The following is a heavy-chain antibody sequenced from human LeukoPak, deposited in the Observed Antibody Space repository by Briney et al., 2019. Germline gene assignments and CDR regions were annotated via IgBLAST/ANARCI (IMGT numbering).Heavy chain of an antibody. Sequence: SETLSLTCAVYGGSFSGYYWSWSGQPPGKGLEGIGEINHSGSTNYNPSLKSRVTISVDTSKNQFSLKLSSVTAADTAVYYCARGGRQYSSSWYVGYWGQGTLVTVSS. J-gene: IGHJ4*02. D-gene: IGHD6-13*01. CDR2: INHSGST. V-gene: IGHV4-34*01. CDR3: ARGGRQYSSSWYVGY. CDR1: GGSFSGYY.